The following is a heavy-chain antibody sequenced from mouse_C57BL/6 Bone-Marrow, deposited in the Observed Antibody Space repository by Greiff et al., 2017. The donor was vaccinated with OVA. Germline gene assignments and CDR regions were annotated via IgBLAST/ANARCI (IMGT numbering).Heavy chain of an antibody. Sequence: EVQGVESGGGLVQPGESLKLSCESNEYEFPSHDMSWVRKTPEKRLELVAAINSDGGSTYYPDTMERRFIISRDNTKKTLYLQMSSLRSEDTALYYCARHRPIYYYGGGYFDVWGTGTTVTVSS. V-gene: IGHV5-2*01. CDR1: EYEFPSHD. CDR2: INSDGGST. CDR3: ARHRPIYYYGGGYFDV. D-gene: IGHD1-1*01. J-gene: IGHJ1*03.